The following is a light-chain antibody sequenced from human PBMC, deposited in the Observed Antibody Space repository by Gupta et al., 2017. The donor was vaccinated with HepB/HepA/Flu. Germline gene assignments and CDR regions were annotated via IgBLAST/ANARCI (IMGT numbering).Light chain of an antibody. J-gene: IGLJ2*01. CDR1: SSDVGGYNY. V-gene: IGLV2-14*03. CDR2: DVS. Sequence: SALTQPASVSGSPGHSIPISCTGTSSDVGGYNYVSWYQQHPGKAPKLMIYDVSNRHSGGSNRFSDSESGDTASLTISGLQAEEEADYYCSSYTSSSTRGGVFGGGTKLTVL. CDR3: SSYTSSSTRGGV.